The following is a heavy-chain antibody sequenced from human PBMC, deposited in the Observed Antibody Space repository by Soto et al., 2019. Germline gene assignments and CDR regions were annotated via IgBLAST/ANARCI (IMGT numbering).Heavy chain of an antibody. V-gene: IGHV1-69*13. D-gene: IGHD4-17*01. CDR2: IIPIFGTA. CDR1: GGTFSSYA. J-gene: IGHJ5*02. Sequence: SVKVSCKASGGTFSSYAISWVRQAPGQGLEWMGGIIPIFGTANYAQKFQGRVTITADESTSTAYMELSSLRSEDTAVYYCARDTVTTRWFDPWSQGTLVTVSS. CDR3: ARDTVTTRWFDP.